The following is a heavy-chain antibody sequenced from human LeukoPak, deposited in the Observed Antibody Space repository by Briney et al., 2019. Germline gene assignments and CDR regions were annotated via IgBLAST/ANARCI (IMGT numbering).Heavy chain of an antibody. V-gene: IGHV1-2*02. D-gene: IGHD1-26*01. J-gene: IGHJ4*02. CDR2: INPNSGGT. Sequence: ASVKVSCKASGYTFTGYYMHWVRQAPGQGLEWMGWINPNSGGTNYAQKFQGRVTMTRDTSISTACMELSRLRSDDTAVYYCAILEWELLQETGGDWGQGTLVTVSS. CDR1: GYTFTGYY. CDR3: AILEWELLQETGGD.